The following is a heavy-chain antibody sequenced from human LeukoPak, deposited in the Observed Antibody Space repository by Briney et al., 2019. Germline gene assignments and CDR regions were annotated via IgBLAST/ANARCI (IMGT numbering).Heavy chain of an antibody. D-gene: IGHD6-13*01. Sequence: SQTLSLTCAISGDSVSSNSAAWNWITQSPSRGLEWLGRTYYRSKWYNDYAVSVKSRITINPDTSKNQFSLQLNSVTPEDTAVYYCARSVHIAAAVTGTYSYYYYMDVWGKGTTVTVSS. CDR1: GDSVSSNSAA. V-gene: IGHV6-1*01. CDR2: TYYRSKWYN. J-gene: IGHJ6*03. CDR3: ARSVHIAAAVTGTYSYYYYMDV.